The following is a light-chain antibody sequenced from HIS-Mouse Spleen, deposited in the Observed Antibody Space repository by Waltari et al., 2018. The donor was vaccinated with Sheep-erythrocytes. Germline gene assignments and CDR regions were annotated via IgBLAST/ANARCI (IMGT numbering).Light chain of an antibody. CDR2: AAS. CDR3: QQSYSTPQFT. CDR1: QSISSY. Sequence: DIQMTQSPSSLSASVGDRVTITCRASQSISSYLNWYQQKPGKAPKVLIYAASSLKSGVPSRFSGSGSGTDFTLTISSLQPEDFATYYCQQSYSTPQFTFGPGTKVDIK. V-gene: IGKV1-39*01. J-gene: IGKJ3*01.